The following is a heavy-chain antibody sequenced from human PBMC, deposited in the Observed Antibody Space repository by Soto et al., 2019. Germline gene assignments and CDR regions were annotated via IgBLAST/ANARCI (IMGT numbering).Heavy chain of an antibody. V-gene: IGHV3-15*07. CDR2: IKSKTDGGTT. J-gene: IGHJ4*02. D-gene: IGHD5-12*01. CDR3: TTDLGYSGYAAPDKTTIDY. Sequence: GGSLRLSCAASGFTFSNAWMNWVRQAPGKGLEWVGRIKSKTDGGTTDYAAPVKGRFTISRDDSKNTLYLQMNSLKTEDTAVYYCTTDLGYSGYAAPDKTTIDYWGQGTLVTVSS. CDR1: GFTFSNAW.